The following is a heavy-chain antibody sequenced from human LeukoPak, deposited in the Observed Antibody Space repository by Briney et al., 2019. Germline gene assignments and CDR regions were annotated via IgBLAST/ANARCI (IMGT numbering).Heavy chain of an antibody. V-gene: IGHV3-11*01. J-gene: IGHJ4*02. D-gene: IGHD5-12*01. CDR2: ITSSGDDI. CDR3: ASDIVATSGDF. CDR1: GFTFSDYH. Sequence: GGSLRLSCAAYGFTFSDYHRSWLRQAPGKGLERVEYITSSGDDIYYADSVKGRFTISRHNAKNAPFLRMSSLRVEDTATYYCASDIVATSGDFWGQGTLVSVSS.